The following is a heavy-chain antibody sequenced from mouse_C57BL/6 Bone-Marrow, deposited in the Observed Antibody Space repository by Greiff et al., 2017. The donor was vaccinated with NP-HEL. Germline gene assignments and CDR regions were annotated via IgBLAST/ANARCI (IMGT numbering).Heavy chain of an antibody. Sequence: QVHVKQSGAELARPGASVKLSCKASGYTFTSYGISWVKQRTGQGLEWIGEIYPRSGNTYYNEKFKGKATLTADKSSSTAYMELRSLTSEDSAVYFCGGYYYGSSWFAYWGQGTLVTVSA. V-gene: IGHV1-81*01. CDR3: GGYYYGSSWFAY. D-gene: IGHD1-1*01. CDR1: GYTFTSYG. CDR2: IYPRSGNT. J-gene: IGHJ3*01.